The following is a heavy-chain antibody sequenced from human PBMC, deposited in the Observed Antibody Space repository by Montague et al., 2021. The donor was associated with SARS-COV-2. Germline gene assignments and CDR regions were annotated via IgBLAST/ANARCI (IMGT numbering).Heavy chain of an antibody. CDR1: VGSISSSTYY. J-gene: IGHJ5*02. Sequence: SETLSLTCTVSVGSISSSTYYWVWIRHPPATVPDWIAILYYSWSTYFNPSLKSRVAISIDTPKNQLSLKLSSVTAADTAVYYCARRPYYYDSSGQFDPWGQGVLVTVSS. D-gene: IGHD3-22*01. CDR2: LYYSWST. V-gene: IGHV4-39*07. CDR3: ARRPYYYDSSGQFDP.